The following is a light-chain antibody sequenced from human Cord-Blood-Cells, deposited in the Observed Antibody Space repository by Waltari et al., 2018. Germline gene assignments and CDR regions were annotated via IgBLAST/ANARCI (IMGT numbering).Light chain of an antibody. CDR2: WAS. Sequence: DIVMTQSPDSLAVSLGERATINCKSSQSVLYSSNNKNYFAWYQQKTGQPPKLLIYWASTRESGVPDRFSGSESGTEFTLTISSLQAEDVAVYYCQQYYSTPRTFGQGTKVEIK. CDR1: QSVLYSSNNKNY. CDR3: QQYYSTPRT. J-gene: IGKJ1*01. V-gene: IGKV4-1*01.